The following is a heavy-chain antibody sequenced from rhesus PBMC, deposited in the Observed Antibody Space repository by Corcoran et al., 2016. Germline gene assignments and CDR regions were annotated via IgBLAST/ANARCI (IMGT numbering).Heavy chain of an antibody. J-gene: IGHJ4*01. V-gene: IGHV4S10*01. CDR2: IYGSSTST. CDR3: ARGSRYFDY. D-gene: IGHD2-39*01. CDR1: GGSISDSYR. Sequence: QVQLQESGPGVVKPSETLSLTCTVSGGSISDSYRWSWIRQPPGKGLEWIGYIYGSSTSTNYNPSLKSRVTISKDTSKNQFSLKLSSVTAADTAGYYCARGSRYFDYWGQGVLVTVSS.